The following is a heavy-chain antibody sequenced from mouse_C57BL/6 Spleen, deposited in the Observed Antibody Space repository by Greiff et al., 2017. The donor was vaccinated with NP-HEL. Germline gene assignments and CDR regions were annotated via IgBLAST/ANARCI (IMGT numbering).Heavy chain of an antibody. Sequence: EVQGVESGGGLVQPGGSLKLSCAASGFTFSDYYMYWVRQTPEKRLEWVAYISNGGGSTYYPDTVKGRFTISRYNAKNTLYLQMSRLKSEDTAMYYCARVSYAMDYWGQGASVTVSS. CDR2: ISNGGGST. J-gene: IGHJ4*01. V-gene: IGHV5-12*01. CDR1: GFTFSDYY. CDR3: ARVSYAMDY.